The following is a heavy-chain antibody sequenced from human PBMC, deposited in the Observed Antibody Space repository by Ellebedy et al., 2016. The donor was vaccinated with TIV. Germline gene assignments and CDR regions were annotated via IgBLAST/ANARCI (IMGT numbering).Heavy chain of an antibody. D-gene: IGHD1-1*01. V-gene: IGHV3-23*01. CDR1: GISFSSYA. CDR2: ISGSGYSK. Sequence: PGGSLRLSCAASGISFSSYAMSWVRQAPGKGLEWVSGISGSGYSKSYADSVKGRFIISRDNSKNTLYVQLNSLRAEDTAVYYCAKDAASELGYYYFDYWGQGTLVTVSS. CDR3: AKDAASELGYYYFDY. J-gene: IGHJ4*02.